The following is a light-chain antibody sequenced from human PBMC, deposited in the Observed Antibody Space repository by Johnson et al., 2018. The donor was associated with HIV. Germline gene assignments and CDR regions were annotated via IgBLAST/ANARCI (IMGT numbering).Light chain of an antibody. CDR1: SSTIGSNY. Sequence: QSVLTQPPSVSAAPGQKVTISCSGSSSTIGSNYVSWYQLLPGTPPKLLIFKNNKRPSGSPDRFSGSKSGTSATLDITGLQTGDEADYYCGTWDSSLSVSYVFGTGTKVTVL. CDR3: GTWDSSLSVSYV. J-gene: IGLJ1*01. V-gene: IGLV1-51*02. CDR2: KNN.